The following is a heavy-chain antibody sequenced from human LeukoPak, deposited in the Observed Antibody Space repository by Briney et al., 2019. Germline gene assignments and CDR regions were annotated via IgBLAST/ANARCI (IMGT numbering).Heavy chain of an antibody. CDR1: AFTFSSYG. CDR2: ISYNGSNK. V-gene: IGHV3-30*18. D-gene: IGHD5-12*01. CDR3: AKVDYSVAFDY. J-gene: IGHJ4*02. Sequence: SLTFYCAASAFTFSSYGMHRVRQAPGKGLEGLAVISYNGSNKYYAESVKGRFTISRDNSKNTLYLQMNSLRAEDTAVYYCAKVDYSVAFDYWGQGTLVTVSS.